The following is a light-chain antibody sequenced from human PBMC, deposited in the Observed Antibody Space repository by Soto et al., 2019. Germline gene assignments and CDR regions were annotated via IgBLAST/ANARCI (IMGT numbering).Light chain of an antibody. J-gene: IGKJ2*01. V-gene: IGKV3-20*01. CDR2: GAS. CDR3: QQFGSSPQT. CDR1: QSVSSSY. Sequence: EIVLTQSPGTLSLSPGERATISCRASQSVSSSYLAWYQQKPGQGPRLLIYGASSRATGIPDRFSGSGSGTDFSLTISRLEPEDFAVYYCQQFGSSPQTFGQGTKLEIK.